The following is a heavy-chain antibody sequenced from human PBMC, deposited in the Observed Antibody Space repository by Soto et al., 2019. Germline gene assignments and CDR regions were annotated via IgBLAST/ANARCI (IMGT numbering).Heavy chain of an antibody. V-gene: IGHV1-46*01. CDR2: INPGGGST. J-gene: IGHJ3*02. D-gene: IGHD3-3*01. CDR3: DPSCAIWNGPGDAFGI. Sequence: ASVKVSCKASGYTFTSYYMNWLRQAPGQGLEWMGIINPGGGSTTYAQKFQGRVTMTRDTSTSTVYMQLSSLTSEDTAVYYCDPSCAIWNGPGDAFGIWGPGKMVTVSS. CDR1: GYTFTSYY.